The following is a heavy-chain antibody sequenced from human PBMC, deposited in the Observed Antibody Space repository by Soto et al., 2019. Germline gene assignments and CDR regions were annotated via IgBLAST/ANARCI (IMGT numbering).Heavy chain of an antibody. V-gene: IGHV4-39*01. CDR3: ARSDSSGKD. J-gene: IGHJ4*02. CDR2: IYYSGST. D-gene: IGHD3-22*01. CDR1: GGSISSSSYY. Sequence: NPSETLSLTCTVSGGSISSSSYYWGWIRQPPGKGLEWIGSIYYSGSTYYNPSLKSRVTISVDTSKNQFSLKLSSVTAADTAVYYCARSDSSGKDWGQGXLVTV.